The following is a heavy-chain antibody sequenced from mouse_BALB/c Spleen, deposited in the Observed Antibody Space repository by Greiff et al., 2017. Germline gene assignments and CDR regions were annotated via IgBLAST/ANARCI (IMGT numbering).Heavy chain of an antibody. J-gene: IGHJ3*01. CDR1: GFNIKDTY. Sequence: VQLQQSGAELVKPGASVKLSCTASGFNIKDTYMHWVKQRPEQGLEWIGRIDPANGNTKYDPKFQGKATITADTSSNTAYLQLSSLTSEDTAVYYCAREGAYYGNYRAYWGQGTLVTVAA. CDR2: IDPANGNT. CDR3: AREGAYYGNYRAY. D-gene: IGHD2-10*01. V-gene: IGHV14-3*02.